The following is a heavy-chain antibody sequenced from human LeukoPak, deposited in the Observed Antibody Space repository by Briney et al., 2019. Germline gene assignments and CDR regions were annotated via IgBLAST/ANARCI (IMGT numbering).Heavy chain of an antibody. Sequence: PSETLSLTCTVSGGSISSTSYYWSWIRQPAGKGLEWIGRIYNSGSTNYKPSLKSRVTISVDTSKNQFSLKLRSVTAADTAVYYCARGQLNLVRGATEFDYWGQGTLVTVSS. D-gene: IGHD3-10*01. CDR3: ARGQLNLVRGATEFDY. V-gene: IGHV4-61*02. CDR2: IYNSGST. J-gene: IGHJ4*02. CDR1: GGSISSTSYY.